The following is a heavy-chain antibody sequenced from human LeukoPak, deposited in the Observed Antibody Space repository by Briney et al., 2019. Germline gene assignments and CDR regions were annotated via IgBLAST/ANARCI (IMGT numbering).Heavy chain of an antibody. Sequence: GGSLGLSCAASGFTFSSYAMSWVRQAPGMGQEWVSGIHDSGSSTDYVDSVRGRFTISRDNSKNTLYLQMNSLQAEDTAIYYCVKKLVGTTSGGPLDYWGQGTLVIVSS. D-gene: IGHD1-26*01. CDR2: IHDSGSST. CDR1: GFTFSSYA. V-gene: IGHV3-23*05. J-gene: IGHJ4*02. CDR3: VKKLVGTTSGGPLDY.